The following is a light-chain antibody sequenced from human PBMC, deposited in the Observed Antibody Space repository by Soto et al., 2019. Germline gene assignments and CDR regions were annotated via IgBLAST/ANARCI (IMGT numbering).Light chain of an antibody. CDR2: DAS. J-gene: IGKJ4*01. Sequence: EVVLTKSPATLSFSPGERATLSCRASQSVTNSLAWYQQKPGQAPRLLVYDASNRATGIPTRFSGSGSGTDFTLTISNLEPEDFAVYYCQQHISWPLTFGGATKVDIK. CDR1: QSVTNS. CDR3: QQHISWPLT. V-gene: IGKV3-11*01.